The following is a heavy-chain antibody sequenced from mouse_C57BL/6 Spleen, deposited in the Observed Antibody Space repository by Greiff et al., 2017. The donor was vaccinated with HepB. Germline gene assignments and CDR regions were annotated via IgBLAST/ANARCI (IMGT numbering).Heavy chain of an antibody. V-gene: IGHV1-15*01. CDR2: IDPETGGT. D-gene: IGHD3-1*01. CDR1: GYTFTDYE. J-gene: IGHJ1*03. CDR3: TRSGTSGWYFDV. Sequence: QVQLQQSGAELVRPGASVTLSCKASGYTFTDYEMHWVKQTPVHGLEWIGAIDPETGGTAYNQKFKGKAILTADKSSSTAYMELRSLTSEDSAVYYCTRSGTSGWYFDVWGTGTTVTVSS.